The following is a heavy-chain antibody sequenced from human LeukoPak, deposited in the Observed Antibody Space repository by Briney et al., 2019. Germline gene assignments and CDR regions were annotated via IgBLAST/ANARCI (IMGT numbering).Heavy chain of an antibody. Sequence: SETLSLTCTVSGGSISSYYWSWIRQPPGKGLEWIGYIYYSGSTNYNPSLKSRVTISVDTSKNQFSLKLSSVTAADTAVYYCARDHYDSSGLDAFDIWGQGTMVTVS. D-gene: IGHD3-22*01. CDR2: IYYSGST. V-gene: IGHV4-59*01. CDR1: GGSISSYY. J-gene: IGHJ3*02. CDR3: ARDHYDSSGLDAFDI.